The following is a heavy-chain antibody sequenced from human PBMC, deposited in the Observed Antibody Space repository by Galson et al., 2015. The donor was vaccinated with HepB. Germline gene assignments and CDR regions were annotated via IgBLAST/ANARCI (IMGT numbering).Heavy chain of an antibody. Sequence: SVKVSCKASGYTFTSYAMHWVRQAPGQRLEWMGWINAGNGNTKYSQKFQGRVTITRDTSASTAYMELSSLRSEDTAVYYCARAYYDFWSGYWGYYYYYYMDVWGKGTTVTVSS. V-gene: IGHV1-3*01. CDR2: INAGNGNT. CDR3: ARAYYDFWSGYWGYYYYYYMDV. CDR1: GYTFTSYA. J-gene: IGHJ6*03. D-gene: IGHD3-3*01.